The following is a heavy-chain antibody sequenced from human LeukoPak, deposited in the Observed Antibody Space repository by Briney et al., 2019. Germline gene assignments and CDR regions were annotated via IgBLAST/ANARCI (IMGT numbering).Heavy chain of an antibody. Sequence: GGSLRLSCTASGFAFSSYWMFWVRQAPGKGLVWVSQINTDGASTTNGDPAKGRFTTSRDNAKNTLFLQMNSLRVEDTAVYYCARGTATTAGIDYWGQGTLVTVSS. CDR3: ARGTATTAGIDY. CDR1: GFAFSSYW. D-gene: IGHD1/OR15-1a*01. CDR2: INTDGAST. V-gene: IGHV3-74*01. J-gene: IGHJ4*02.